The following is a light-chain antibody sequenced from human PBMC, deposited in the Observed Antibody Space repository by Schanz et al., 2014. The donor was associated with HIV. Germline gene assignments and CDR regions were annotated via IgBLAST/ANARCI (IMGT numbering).Light chain of an antibody. CDR3: QHYGGSPGT. V-gene: IGKV3-20*01. Sequence: EIVLTQSPATLSLSPGDRATLSCRASQSVSTSLAWYQQRPGQAPRLLIFDASYRATDIPPRFSASGSGTDFTLTISRLEPEDFTVYYCQHYGGSPGTFGRGTKLEI. CDR2: DAS. CDR1: QSVSTS. J-gene: IGKJ2*01.